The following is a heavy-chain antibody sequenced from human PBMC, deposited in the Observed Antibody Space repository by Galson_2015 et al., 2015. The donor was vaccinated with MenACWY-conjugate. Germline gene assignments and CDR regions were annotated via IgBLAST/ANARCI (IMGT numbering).Heavy chain of an antibody. Sequence: SEPLSLTCAVSSGSISNSNFGAWVRQFPGKGLEWIGEASHGGVTNHNPSLESRLTMSVGKSNSHFSLVLTSVTAADTAIYYCARENGADSPFGFWGQGTLV. CDR3: ARENGADSPFGF. D-gene: IGHD4-17*01. CDR2: ASHGGVT. J-gene: IGHJ4*02. CDR1: SGSISNSNF. V-gene: IGHV4-4*02.